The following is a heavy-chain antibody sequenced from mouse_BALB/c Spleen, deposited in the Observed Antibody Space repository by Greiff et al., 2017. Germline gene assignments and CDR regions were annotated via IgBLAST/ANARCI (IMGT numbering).Heavy chain of an antibody. J-gene: IGHJ4*01. CDR1: GYTFTSYT. V-gene: IGHV1-4*02. Sequence: QVQLKESAAELARPGASVKMSCTASGYTFTSYTMHWVKQRPGQGLEWIGYINPSSGYTEYNQKFKDKTTLTADTSSSTAYMQLSSLTSEDSAVYYCARGDGNTEMDYWGQGTSVTVSS. CDR2: INPSSGYT. CDR3: ARGDGNTEMDY. D-gene: IGHD2-1*01.